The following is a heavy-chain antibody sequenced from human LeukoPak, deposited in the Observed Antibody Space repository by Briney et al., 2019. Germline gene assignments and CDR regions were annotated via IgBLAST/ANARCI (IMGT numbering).Heavy chain of an antibody. V-gene: IGHV4-59*01. CDR1: GGSISSYY. CDR2: ISHNGRT. Sequence: SETLSLTCTASGGSISSYYWSWIRQPPGKGLECIGYISHNGRTNYNPSLKSRVTISIDTSKNQFSLTLRSVTDADTAVYYCARDETGSQKTNAFDIWGQGTMVTVSS. CDR3: ARDETGSQKTNAFDI. J-gene: IGHJ3*02. D-gene: IGHD1-26*01.